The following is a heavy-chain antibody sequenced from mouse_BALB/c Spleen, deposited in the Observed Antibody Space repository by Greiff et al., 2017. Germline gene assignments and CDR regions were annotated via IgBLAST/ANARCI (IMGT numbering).Heavy chain of an antibody. D-gene: IGHD6-2*01. CDR2: INPSTGYT. CDR3: ARRGDDATSLGYYAMDH. Sequence: QVHVKQSGAELAKPGASVKMSCKASGYTFTSYWMHWVKQRPGQGLEWIGYINPSTGYTEYNQKFKDKATLTADKSSSTAYMQLSSLTSEDSAVYYCARRGDDATSLGYYAMDHWGQGTSVTVSS. V-gene: IGHV1-7*01. CDR1: GYTFTSYW. J-gene: IGHJ4*01.